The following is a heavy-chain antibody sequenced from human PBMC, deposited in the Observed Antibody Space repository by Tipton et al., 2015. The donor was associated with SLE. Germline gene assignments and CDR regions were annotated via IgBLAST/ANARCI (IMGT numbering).Heavy chain of an antibody. CDR2: INHSGST. CDR1: GGSFSGYY. V-gene: IGHV4-34*01. D-gene: IGHD1-1*01. CDR3: ARGGMEDY. Sequence: TLSLTCAVYGGSFSGYYWSWIRQPPGKGLEWIGEINHSGSTNYNPSLKSRVTISVDTSKNKFSLKLSSVTAADTAVYYCARGGMEDYWGQGTLVTVSS. J-gene: IGHJ4*02.